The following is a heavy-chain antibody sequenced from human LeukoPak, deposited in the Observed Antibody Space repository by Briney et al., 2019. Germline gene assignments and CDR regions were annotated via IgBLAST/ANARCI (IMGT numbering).Heavy chain of an antibody. Sequence: GGSLRLSCAASGFTVISNYMSWVRQAPGKGLEWVSVIYSGGRTYYADSVKGRFTISRHNSKNALYLQMNSLRAEDTAVYYCARGDRAFDIWGEGTMVTVSS. CDR2: IYSGGRT. J-gene: IGHJ3*02. D-gene: IGHD3-16*01. CDR3: ARGDRAFDI. V-gene: IGHV3-53*04. CDR1: GFTVISNY.